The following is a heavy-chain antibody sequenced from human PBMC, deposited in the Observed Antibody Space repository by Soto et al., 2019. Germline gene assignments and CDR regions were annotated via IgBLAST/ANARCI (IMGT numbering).Heavy chain of an antibody. V-gene: IGHV4-34*01. CDR3: ARGLPSSGYYYVAFDI. Sequence: SETLSLTCAVYGGSFSGYYWSWIRQPPGKGLEWIGEINHSGSTNYNPSLKSRVTISVDTSKNQFSLKLSSVTAADTAVYYCARGLPSSGYYYVAFDIWGQAIMVSVSS. J-gene: IGHJ3*02. CDR1: GGSFSGYY. D-gene: IGHD3-22*01. CDR2: INHSGST.